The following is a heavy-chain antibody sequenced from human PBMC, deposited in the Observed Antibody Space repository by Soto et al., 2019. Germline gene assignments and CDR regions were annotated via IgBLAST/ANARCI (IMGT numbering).Heavy chain of an antibody. J-gene: IGHJ6*02. CDR3: ARDYSMTTVTTGYYYGMDV. Sequence: GGSLRLSCAASGFAFSSYGMHWVRQAPGKGLEWVAVIWYDGSNKYYADSVKGRFTISRDNSKNTLYLQMNSLRAEDTAVYYCARDYSMTTVTTGYYYGMDVWGQGTTVTVSS. D-gene: IGHD4-17*01. V-gene: IGHV3-33*01. CDR2: IWYDGSNK. CDR1: GFAFSSYG.